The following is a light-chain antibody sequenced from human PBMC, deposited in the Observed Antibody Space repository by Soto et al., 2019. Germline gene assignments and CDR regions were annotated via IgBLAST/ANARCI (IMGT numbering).Light chain of an antibody. CDR2: DVS. J-gene: IGLJ3*02. V-gene: IGLV2-23*02. CDR1: SSDVGSYNL. Sequence: QSALTQSASVSGSPGESITISCTGTSSDVGSYNLVSWYQQHPGKAPKLMIYDVSERPSGVSNRFSGSKSGNTASLTISGLQAEDEADYYCCSYAGSSTLWVFGGGTQLTVL. CDR3: CSYAGSSTLWV.